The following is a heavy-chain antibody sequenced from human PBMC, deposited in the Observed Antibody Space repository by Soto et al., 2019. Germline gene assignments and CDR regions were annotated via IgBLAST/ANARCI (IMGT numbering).Heavy chain of an antibody. V-gene: IGHV3-48*02. CDR2: ISSSSSTI. Sequence: EVQLVESGGGLVQPGGSLRLSCAASGFTFSSYSMNWVRQAPGKGLEWVSYISSSSSTIYYADSVKGRFTISRDNAKNSLYLQMNSLRDEDTAVYYCARKEGRLRRSAAAALDYWGQGTLVTVSS. CDR1: GFTFSSYS. CDR3: ARKEGRLRRSAAAALDY. D-gene: IGHD6-13*01. J-gene: IGHJ4*02.